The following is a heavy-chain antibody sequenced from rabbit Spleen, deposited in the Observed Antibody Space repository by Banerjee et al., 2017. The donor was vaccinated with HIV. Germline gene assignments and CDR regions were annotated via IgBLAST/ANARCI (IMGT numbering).Heavy chain of an antibody. D-gene: IGHD6-1*01. Sequence: QSLEESGGDLVKPGGTLTLTCKASGFTLSSSYWICWVRQAPGKGLEWIACILGGGSGSTYYASWAKGRFTISKASSTTVTLQMTSLTVADTATYFCARDENGANGYVWDLWGPGTLVTVS. V-gene: IGHV1S40*01. CDR1: GFTLSSSYW. CDR3: ARDENGANGYVWDL. CDR2: ILGGGSGST. J-gene: IGHJ4*01.